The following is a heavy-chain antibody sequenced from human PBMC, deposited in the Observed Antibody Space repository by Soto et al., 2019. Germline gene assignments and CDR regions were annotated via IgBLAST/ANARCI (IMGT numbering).Heavy chain of an antibody. CDR3: ARGKWLDNY. Sequence: SETLSLACAVCSGCFSGYSWSWIRQPPGKGLEWIGEINDSGSANYNPSLKSRVTMSVDTSKNQFSLKLDSVTAADTAVYYCARGKWLDNYWGQGTLVTVSS. CDR1: SGCFSGYS. J-gene: IGHJ4*02. V-gene: IGHV4-34*01. CDR2: INDSGSA. D-gene: IGHD6-19*01.